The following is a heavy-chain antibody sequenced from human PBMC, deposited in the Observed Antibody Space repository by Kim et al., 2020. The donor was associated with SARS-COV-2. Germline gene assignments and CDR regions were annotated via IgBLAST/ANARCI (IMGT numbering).Heavy chain of an antibody. J-gene: IGHJ5*02. Sequence: ASMKVSCKVSGYTLTELSMHWVRQALGKGLEWMGGFDPEDGETIYAQKFQGRVTMTEDTSTDTAYMELSSLRSEDTAVYYCATSCSITTCHWFDPWGQGTLVTVSS. D-gene: IGHD2-2*01. CDR2: FDPEDGET. CDR1: GYTLTELS. V-gene: IGHV1-24*01. CDR3: ATSCSITTCHWFDP.